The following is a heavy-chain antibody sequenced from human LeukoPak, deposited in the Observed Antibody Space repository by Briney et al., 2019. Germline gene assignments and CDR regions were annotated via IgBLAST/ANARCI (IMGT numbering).Heavy chain of an antibody. D-gene: IGHD4-11*01. V-gene: IGHV4-30-2*01. J-gene: IGHJ4*02. Sequence: SETLSLTCAVYGGSFSGYYWSWIRQPPGKGLEWIGYIYHSGSTYYNPSLKSRVTISVDRSKNQFSLKLSSVTAADTAVYYCARNSVNDGSDYWGQGTLVTVSS. CDR2: IYHSGST. CDR1: GGSFSGYY. CDR3: ARNSVNDGSDY.